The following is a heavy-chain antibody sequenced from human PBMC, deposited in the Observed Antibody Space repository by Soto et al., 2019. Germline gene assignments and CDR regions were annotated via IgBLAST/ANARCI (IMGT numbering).Heavy chain of an antibody. V-gene: IGHV3-7*01. CDR1: EFTFINYW. CDR2: IKQDGSEK. J-gene: IGHJ6*02. Sequence: PGGSLRLSCVASEFTFINYWMSWVRQAPGKGLEWVANIKQDGSEKYYVDSVKGRFTISRDNAENSLYLQMNSLRAEDTALYYCARVYPGTGWPFHYYGMDVWGQGTTVTSP. D-gene: IGHD6-25*01. CDR3: ARVYPGTGWPFHYYGMDV.